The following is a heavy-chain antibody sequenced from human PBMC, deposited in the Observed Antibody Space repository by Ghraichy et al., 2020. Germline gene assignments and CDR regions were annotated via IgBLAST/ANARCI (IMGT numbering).Heavy chain of an antibody. CDR2: IQSKIDGGTT. Sequence: GGSLRLSCAASGFTFSDAWMTWVRQAPGKGLEWVGRIQSKIDGGTTDYAAPVKGRFTISRDDSKNTLYLQMSGLKSEDTALYYCTTEFLYCSSISCLHIAMPGEDVYGMDVWGQGTTVTVSS. D-gene: IGHD2-2*01. V-gene: IGHV3-15*01. CDR1: GFTFSDAW. J-gene: IGHJ6*02. CDR3: TTEFLYCSSISCLHIAMPGEDVYGMDV.